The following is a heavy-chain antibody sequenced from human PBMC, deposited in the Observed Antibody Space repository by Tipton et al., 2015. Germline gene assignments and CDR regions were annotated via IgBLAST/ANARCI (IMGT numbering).Heavy chain of an antibody. CDR3: ARTGYCSGGSCYFDAFDI. D-gene: IGHD2-15*01. CDR2: ISYTDGA. J-gene: IGHJ3*02. Sequence: TLSLTCTVSGGSVTSGSYYWSWIRQPPGKGLEWIGYISYTDGAHYNPALKSRVTISVDTSKTQFSLKMRSVTATDTAGYYCARTGYCSGGSCYFDAFDIWGRGTLVTVSS. CDR1: GGSVTSGSYY. V-gene: IGHV4-61*01.